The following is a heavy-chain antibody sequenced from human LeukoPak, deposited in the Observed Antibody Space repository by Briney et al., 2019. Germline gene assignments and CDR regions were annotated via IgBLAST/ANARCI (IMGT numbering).Heavy chain of an antibody. CDR3: ARQGEGTTDY. D-gene: IGHD2/OR15-2a*01. CDR1: GFTFSSYA. V-gene: IGHV3-23*01. CDR2: ISSSGSDT. Sequence: GGSLRLSCAASGFTFSSYAMSWVRQAPGKGLEWVSIISSSGSDTYYADSAKGRFTIARDNPQNTLYLQMNILRADDTAIYYCARQGEGTTDYWGQGTLVTVSS. J-gene: IGHJ4*02.